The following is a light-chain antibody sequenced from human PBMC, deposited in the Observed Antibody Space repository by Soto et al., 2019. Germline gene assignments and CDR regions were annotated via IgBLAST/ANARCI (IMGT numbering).Light chain of an antibody. V-gene: IGKV1-5*03. CDR1: QSISSW. CDR3: QQYNDNWT. Sequence: DIQMTQSPSTLSVSVGDRVTITCRASQSISSWLAWHQQKPGKAPRLLIYKASNLESGVPSRFSGSGSGTEFTLTITSLQPDDSATYYCQQYNDNWTFGQGTKVEIK. CDR2: KAS. J-gene: IGKJ1*01.